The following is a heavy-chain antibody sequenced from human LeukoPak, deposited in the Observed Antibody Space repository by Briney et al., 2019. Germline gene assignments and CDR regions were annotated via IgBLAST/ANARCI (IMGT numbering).Heavy chain of an antibody. D-gene: IGHD3-16*01. J-gene: IGHJ5*02. CDR3: ARAWDYVYNWFGP. Sequence: PSQTLSLTCTVSGGSISSGDYYWSWIRQPPGKGLEWIGYIYYSGSTYYNPSLKSRVTISVDTSKNQFSLKLSSVTAADTAVYYCARAWDYVYNWFGPWGQGTLVTVSS. V-gene: IGHV4-30-4*01. CDR2: IYYSGST. CDR1: GGSISSGDYY.